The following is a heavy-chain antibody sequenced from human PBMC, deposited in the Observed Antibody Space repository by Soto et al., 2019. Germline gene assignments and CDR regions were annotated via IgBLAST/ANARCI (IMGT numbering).Heavy chain of an antibody. CDR2: ISNSGHSA. J-gene: IGHJ5*02. Sequence: GGSLRLSCAASGFTFSSYAMNWVRQAPGKGLEWISVISNSGHSAYYADSVKGRFTISRDNSKNTLYLQIKSLRAEDTAAYYCAKGGPTFLNWFGPWGQGTLVAVSS. CDR3: AKGGPTFLNWFGP. V-gene: IGHV3-23*01. CDR1: GFTFSSYA. D-gene: IGHD5-12*01.